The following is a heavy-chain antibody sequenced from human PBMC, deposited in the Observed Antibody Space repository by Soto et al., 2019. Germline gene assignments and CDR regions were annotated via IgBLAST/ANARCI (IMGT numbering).Heavy chain of an antibody. D-gene: IGHD6-19*01. J-gene: IGHJ3*01. CDR2: XXPXDXAX. V-gene: IGHV5-51*01. Sequence: GDFLKLFCTRSGSSFTSYWLTWVRQMHGKGLXGXGXXXPXDXAXRXXXXFQGQVTISADKSTSTAYRQWSSLKAPDTAMYYCARRNSAWLGHFWGQGALV. CDR1: GSSFTSYW. CDR3: ARRNSAWLGHF.